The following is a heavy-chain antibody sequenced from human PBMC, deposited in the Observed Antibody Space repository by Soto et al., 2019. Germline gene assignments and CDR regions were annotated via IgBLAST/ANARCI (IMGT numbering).Heavy chain of an antibody. V-gene: IGHV4-30-2*01. CDR2: IYHSGST. CDR3: GRVPDR. J-gene: IGHJ5*02. CDR1: STSRSRSGYS. Sequence: SETLTRTGATGSTSRSRSGYSWSWIRQPPGKGLEWIGYIYHSGSTYYNPSLMSRVTISVDRSKNQFSLKLSSVTAADTAVYYCGRVPDRWGQGTLVTVS. D-gene: IGHD2-2*01.